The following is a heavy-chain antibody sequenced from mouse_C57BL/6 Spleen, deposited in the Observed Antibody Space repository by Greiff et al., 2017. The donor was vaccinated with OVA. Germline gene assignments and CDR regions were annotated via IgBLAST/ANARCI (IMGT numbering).Heavy chain of an antibody. CDR2: ISHLAYSI. D-gene: IGHD1-2*01. V-gene: IGHV5-15*01. CDR3: ARNRLYPWYFEV. J-gene: IGHJ1*03. CDR1: GFTFSDYG. Sequence: EVQLLESGGGLVQPGGSLKLSCAASGFTFSDYGMAWVRQAPRKGPEWVAFISHLAYSIYYADTVTGRVTIAGENAKITLYLEVSSLRSEDTAMYYCARNRLYPWYFEVWGTGTTVTVSS.